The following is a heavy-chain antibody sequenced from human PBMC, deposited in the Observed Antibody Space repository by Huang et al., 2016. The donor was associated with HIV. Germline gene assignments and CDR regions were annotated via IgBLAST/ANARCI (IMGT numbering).Heavy chain of an antibody. D-gene: IGHD4-17*01. Sequence: QVHLVQSGAEVKKPGASVKVSCKASGYTFTNYDINWVRQAPGRGFWWMGGMNPNTGNTGLAQSFQGRVTMTRKTSITTAYMELTSLTSEDTAVYYCARSAYGDLDYWGLGTLVIVSS. J-gene: IGHJ4*02. CDR2: MNPNTGNT. CDR1: GYTFTNYD. CDR3: ARSAYGDLDY. V-gene: IGHV1-8*02.